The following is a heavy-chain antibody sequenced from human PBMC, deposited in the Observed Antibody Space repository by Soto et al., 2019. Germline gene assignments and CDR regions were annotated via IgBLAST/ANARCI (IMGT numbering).Heavy chain of an antibody. D-gene: IGHD6-6*01. Sequence: GGSLRLSCAASGFTFSSYSMNWVRQAPGKGLEWVSSISSSSSYIYYADSVKGRFTISRDNAKNSLYLQMNSLRAEDTAVYYCARDKKNEYSSSSSYYYYYGMDVWGQGTTVTVSS. CDR3: ARDKKNEYSSSSSYYYYYGMDV. CDR2: ISSSSSYI. V-gene: IGHV3-21*01. CDR1: GFTFSSYS. J-gene: IGHJ6*02.